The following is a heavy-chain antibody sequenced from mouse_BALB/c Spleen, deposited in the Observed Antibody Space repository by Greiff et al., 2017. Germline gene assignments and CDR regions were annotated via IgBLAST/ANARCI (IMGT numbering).Heavy chain of an antibody. J-gene: IGHJ1*01. CDR1: GFTFSSFG. D-gene: IGHD1-1*01. CDR3: ARLNYYGSSYYFDV. V-gene: IGHV5-17*02. Sequence: EVQLQQSGGGLVQPGGSRKLSCAASGFTFSSFGMHWVRQAPEKGLEWVAYISSGSSTIYYADTVKGRFTISRDNPKNTLFLQMTSLRSEDTAMYYCARLNYYGSSYYFDVWGAGTTVTVSS. CDR2: ISSGSSTI.